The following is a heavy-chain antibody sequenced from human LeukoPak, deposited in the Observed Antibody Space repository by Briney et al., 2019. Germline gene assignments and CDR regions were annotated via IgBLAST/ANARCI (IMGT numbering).Heavy chain of an antibody. V-gene: IGHV1-24*01. CDR2: FDPEDGET. Sequence: ASVKVSCKGSGYTLTELSMHWVRQAPGKGLEWMGGFDPEDGETIYAQKFQGRVTMTEDTSTDTAYMELSSLRSEDTAVYYCATHCSGVGCYGSDGPWGQGTLVTVSS. D-gene: IGHD2-15*01. CDR1: GYTLTELS. CDR3: ATHCSGVGCYGSDGP. J-gene: IGHJ5*02.